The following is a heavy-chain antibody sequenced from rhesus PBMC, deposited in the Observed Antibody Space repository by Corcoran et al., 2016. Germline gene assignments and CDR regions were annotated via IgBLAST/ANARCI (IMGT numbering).Heavy chain of an antibody. CDR3: ARPGGIAAAGTGLFDY. V-gene: IGHV4-122*02. D-gene: IGHD6-25*01. J-gene: IGHJ4*01. CDR2: ISYSGST. CDR1: GDSITSNYYL. Sequence: QVQLQESGPGLVEPSETLSLTCAVSGDSITSNYYLWRWIRQAPGKGLEWIGYISYSGSTSYNPSLKSRVTISRDTSQNQFSLKLTSVTAADTAVYYCARPGGIAAAGTGLFDYWGQGVLVTVSS.